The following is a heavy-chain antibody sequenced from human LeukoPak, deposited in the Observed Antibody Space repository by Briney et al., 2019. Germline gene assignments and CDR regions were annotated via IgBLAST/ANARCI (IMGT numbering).Heavy chain of an antibody. J-gene: IGHJ4*02. CDR2: ISESGSLI. V-gene: IGHV3-48*03. Sequence: SGGSLRLSCAASGFTFSNYEMNWVREAPGKGREWVAYISESGSLIYYADSVMGGFTISRDNSKNSLFQQMSSLGAEDTAVYYCARDSGSGTTGNEFDYWGQGTLVSVSS. CDR3: ARDSGSGTTGNEFDY. CDR1: GFTFSNYE. D-gene: IGHD1-14*01.